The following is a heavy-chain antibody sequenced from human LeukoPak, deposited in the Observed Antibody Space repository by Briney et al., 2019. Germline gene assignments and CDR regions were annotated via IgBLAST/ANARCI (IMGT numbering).Heavy chain of an antibody. D-gene: IGHD6-6*01. J-gene: IGHJ5*02. Sequence: ASVKVSCEASGYTFTSYDINWVRQATGQGLEWMGWMNPNSGNTGYAQKFQGRVTMTRNTSISTAYMELSSLRSEDTAVYYCARGPALVGHSSSSEGSDPWGQGTLVTASS. V-gene: IGHV1-8*01. CDR1: GYTFTSYD. CDR2: MNPNSGNT. CDR3: ARGPALVGHSSSSEGSDP.